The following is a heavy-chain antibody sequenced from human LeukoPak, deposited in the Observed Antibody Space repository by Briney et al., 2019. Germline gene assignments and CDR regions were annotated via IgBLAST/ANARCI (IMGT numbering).Heavy chain of an antibody. CDR3: ARGRGAYGSGSYLYD. Sequence: ASVKVSCKASGYTFTDYDINWVRQATGQGLEWMGWMNTGKGNTGYAQKFQGRGAMTRDTSTTTAYLELTNLTPEDTAIYYCARGRGAYGSGSYLYDWGQGTLLTVSS. D-gene: IGHD3-10*01. V-gene: IGHV1-8*02. CDR2: MNTGKGNT. J-gene: IGHJ4*02. CDR1: GYTFTDYD.